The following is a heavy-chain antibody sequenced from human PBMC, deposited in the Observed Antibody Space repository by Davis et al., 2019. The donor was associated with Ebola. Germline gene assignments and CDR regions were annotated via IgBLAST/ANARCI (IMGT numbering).Heavy chain of an antibody. J-gene: IGHJ4*02. CDR3: ARAQFPTTSDH. V-gene: IGHV1-18*04. CDR2: INPQNGNT. Sequence: ASVKVSCKASVYTFPNYGITCVRQAPGQGLEWRGWINPQNGNTKYAQNVQGRVIMTSDTATTTAYMEVGSLRSDDTAVYYCARAQFPTTSDHWGQGTLVTVSS. D-gene: IGHD1-1*01. CDR1: VYTFPNYG.